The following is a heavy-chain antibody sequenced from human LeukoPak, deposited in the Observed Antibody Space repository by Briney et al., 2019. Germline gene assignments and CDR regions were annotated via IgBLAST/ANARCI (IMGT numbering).Heavy chain of an antibody. CDR3: ARGLRARILWFGESPHNWFDP. J-gene: IGHJ5*02. V-gene: IGHV4-34*01. CDR2: INHSGST. Sequence: SETLSLTCAVYGGSFSGYYWSWIRQPPGKGLEGIREINHSGSTNYNPSLKSRVTISLDTSKNQFSLKLSSVTAADTAVYYCARGLRARILWFGESPHNWFDPWGQGTLVTVSS. CDR1: GGSFSGYY. D-gene: IGHD3-10*01.